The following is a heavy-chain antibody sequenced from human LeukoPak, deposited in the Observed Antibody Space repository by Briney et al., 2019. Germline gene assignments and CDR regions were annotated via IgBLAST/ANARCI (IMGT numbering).Heavy chain of an antibody. CDR1: GYTFTSYY. Sequence: ASVKVSCKASGYTFTSYYMHWVRQAPGQGLEWMGIINPRGGSTSYAQKFQGRVTMTRDTSTSTVYMELSSLRSEDTAVYYCARDWGGYSGYDPLWYFDLWGRGTLVTVSS. J-gene: IGHJ2*01. CDR3: ARDWGGYSGYDPLWYFDL. CDR2: INPRGGST. D-gene: IGHD5-12*01. V-gene: IGHV1-46*01.